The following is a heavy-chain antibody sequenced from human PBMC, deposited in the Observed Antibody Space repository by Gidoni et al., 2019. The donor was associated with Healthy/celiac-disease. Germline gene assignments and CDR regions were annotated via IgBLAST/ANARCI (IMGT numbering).Heavy chain of an antibody. V-gene: IGHV3-11*05. Sequence: QVQLVESGGGLVKPGGSLRLSCAASGFTFSDYSTSWIRQAPGKGLEWVSYISSSSSYTNYADSVKGRFTISRDNAKSSLYLQMNSLRAEDTAVYYCARARGETTIDYYYYYGMDVWGQGTTVTVSS. CDR1: GFTFSDYS. CDR2: ISSSSSYT. CDR3: ARARGETTIDYYYYYGMDV. J-gene: IGHJ6*02. D-gene: IGHD4-4*01.